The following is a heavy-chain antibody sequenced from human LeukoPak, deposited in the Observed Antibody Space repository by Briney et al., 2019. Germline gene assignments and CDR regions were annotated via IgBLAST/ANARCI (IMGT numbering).Heavy chain of an antibody. CDR3: ARADHRLGEGFDY. V-gene: IGHV1-18*01. J-gene: IGHJ4*02. CDR2: ISPYNGNA. CDR1: GYTFTKYD. D-gene: IGHD3-16*01. Sequence: ASVKVSCKASGYTFTKYDINWVRQAPGQGLEWMGWISPYNGNANYAQNLQGRVTMTTDTSTSTAYMELRSLRSDDTAVYYCARADHRLGEGFDYWGQGTLVTVSS.